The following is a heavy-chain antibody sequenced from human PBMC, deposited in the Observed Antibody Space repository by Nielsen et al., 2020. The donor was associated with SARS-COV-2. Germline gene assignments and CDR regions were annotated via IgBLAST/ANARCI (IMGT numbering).Heavy chain of an antibody. CDR2: IYYSGST. J-gene: IGHJ5*02. V-gene: IGHV4-30-4*01. D-gene: IGHD3-22*01. Sequence: WLRQPPGKGLEWIGYIYYSGSTYYNPSLKSRVTISVDTSKNQFSLKLSSVTAADTAVYYCARTYYYDSSGPKNYNWFDPWGQGTLVTVSS. CDR3: ARTYYYDSSGPKNYNWFDP.